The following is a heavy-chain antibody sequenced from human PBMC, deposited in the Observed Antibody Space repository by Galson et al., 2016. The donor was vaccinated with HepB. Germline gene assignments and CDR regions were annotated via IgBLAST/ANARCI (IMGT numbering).Heavy chain of an antibody. V-gene: IGHV1-3*01. D-gene: IGHD3-3*01. CDR2: INAGNGNA. J-gene: IGHJ4*02. Sequence: SVKVSCKASGYTFTSYAIHWVRQAPGQRLEWMGWINAGNGNAKYSQKFQGRVTITSDTSASTVYIELSCLRSENTAVYYCARRRIPISTPEQFDYWGQGNLVTVSS. CDR1: GYTFTSYA. CDR3: ARRRIPISTPEQFDY.